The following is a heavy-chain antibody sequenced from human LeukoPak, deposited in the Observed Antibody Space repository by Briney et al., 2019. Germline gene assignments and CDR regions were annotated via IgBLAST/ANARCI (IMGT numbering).Heavy chain of an antibody. CDR3: ARRVPTTNHLNY. V-gene: IGHV4-38-2*02. J-gene: IGHJ4*02. Sequence: SETLSLTCTVSGYSISSGYYWGWIRQPPGKGLEWIGSIYHSGSTYYNPSLKSRVTISVDTSKNQFSLKLSSVTAADTAVYYCARRVPTTNHLNYWGQGTLVTVSS. CDR1: GYSISSGYY. D-gene: IGHD1-14*01. CDR2: IYHSGST.